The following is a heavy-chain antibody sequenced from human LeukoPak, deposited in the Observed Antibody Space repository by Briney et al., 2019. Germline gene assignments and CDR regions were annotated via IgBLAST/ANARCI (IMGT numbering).Heavy chain of an antibody. V-gene: IGHV1-2*02. CDR3: ARDGYSYDN. CDR1: GYTFTGYY. J-gene: IGHJ4*02. CDR2: ISPNSGAT. D-gene: IGHD5-18*01. Sequence: ASVKVSCKASGYTFTGYYMHWVRQAPGQGLEWMGRISPNSGATNYAQKFQGRVTMTRDTSFSTAYMELSGLTSDDTAVYYCARDGYSYDNWGQGTLVTVSS.